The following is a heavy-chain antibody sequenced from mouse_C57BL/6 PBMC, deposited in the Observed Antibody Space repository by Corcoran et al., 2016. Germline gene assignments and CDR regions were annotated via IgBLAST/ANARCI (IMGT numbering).Heavy chain of an antibody. D-gene: IGHD1-1*01. CDR1: GYTFTDYY. CDR3: ARGLGYYGSLYYFDY. V-gene: IGHV1-26*01. CDR2: INPNNGGT. Sequence: EVQLQQSGPELVKPGASVKISCKASGYTFTDYYMNWVKQSHGKSLEWIGDINPNNGGTSYNQKFKGKATLTVDKSSSTAYMELRSLTSEDSAGYYCARGLGYYGSLYYFDYWGQGTTLTVSS. J-gene: IGHJ2*01.